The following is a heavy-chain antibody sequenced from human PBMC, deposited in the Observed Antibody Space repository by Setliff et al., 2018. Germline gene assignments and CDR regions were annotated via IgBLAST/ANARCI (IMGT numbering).Heavy chain of an antibody. V-gene: IGHV4-61*02. CDR2: IYTDGST. J-gene: IGHJ6*03. CDR1: GESIDSVATGNHY. D-gene: IGHD3-3*01. Sequence: ASETLSLTCIVSGESIDSVATGNHYWNWIRQSAGKGLECIGRIYTDGSTKYNPSLNSRVTLLIDTAKNQISLRLSSVTAADTAVYFCARVTGFSYMDVWGKGTTVTVSS. CDR3: ARVTGFSYMDV.